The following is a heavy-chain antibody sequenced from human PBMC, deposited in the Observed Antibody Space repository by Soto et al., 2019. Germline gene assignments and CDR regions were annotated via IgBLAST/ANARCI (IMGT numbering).Heavy chain of an antibody. CDR2: INAGNGNT. CDR3: ARAESSSSPFDY. CDR1: GYTFTSYA. J-gene: IGHJ4*02. V-gene: IGHV1-3*01. D-gene: IGHD6-6*01. Sequence: ASVKVSCKASGYTFTSYAMHWVRQAPGQRLEWMGWINAGNGNTKYSQKFQGRVTITRDTSASTAYMELSSLRSEDTAVYYCARAESSSSPFDYWGQGTLVTVSS.